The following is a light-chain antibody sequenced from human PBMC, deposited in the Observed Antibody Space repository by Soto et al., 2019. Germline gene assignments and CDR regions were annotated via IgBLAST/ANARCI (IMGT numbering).Light chain of an antibody. J-gene: IGKJ2*01. CDR2: GAS. Sequence: ETVLTQSPATLSVSPGERATLSCRASQSVSSNLAWYQQKPGQAPRLLIYGASTRATGIPARFSGSGSGTEFTLTISSLQSEDFALYYCQQYNDWPPYTFGQGTKLEIK. CDR1: QSVSSN. V-gene: IGKV3-15*01. CDR3: QQYNDWPPYT.